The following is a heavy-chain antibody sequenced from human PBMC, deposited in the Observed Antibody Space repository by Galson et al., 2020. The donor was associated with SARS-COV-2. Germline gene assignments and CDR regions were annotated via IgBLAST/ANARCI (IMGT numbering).Heavy chain of an antibody. CDR2: LTGDGFRT. D-gene: IGHD2-2*01. V-gene: IGHV3-23*01. J-gene: IGHJ4*02. Sequence: GESLKISCAASGFTFSNYSLTWVRNAPGKGLECVPGLTGDGFRTYYADSVRGRFTVSRDNSKNTLSLQMNSLRADDTAVYYCAKRDFSSSHDYYPLLDCWSQGTLVTVSS. CDR3: AKRDFSSSHDYYPLLDC. CDR1: GFTFSNYS.